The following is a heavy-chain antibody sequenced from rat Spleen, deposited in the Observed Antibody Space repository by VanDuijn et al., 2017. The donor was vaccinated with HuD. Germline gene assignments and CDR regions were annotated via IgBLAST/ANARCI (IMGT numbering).Heavy chain of an antibody. CDR1: GFTFSNYY. CDR2: ITNTGSST. J-gene: IGHJ3*01. Sequence: EVQLVESGGGLVQPGRSMKLSCAASGFTFSNYYMAWIRQAPGKGLEWVASITNTGSSTYYRDSVKGRFTISRDNAKSTLYLQMDSLRSEDTATYYCTSHYDGTYPFTYWGQGTLVTVSS. D-gene: IGHD1-12*02. CDR3: TSHYDGTYPFTY. V-gene: IGHV5-25*01.